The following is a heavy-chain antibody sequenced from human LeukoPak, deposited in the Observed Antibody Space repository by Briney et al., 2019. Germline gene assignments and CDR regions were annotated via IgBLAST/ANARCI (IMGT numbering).Heavy chain of an antibody. CDR2: VSYDGNNK. Sequence: GGSLRLSCAASGFTFITDAMHWVRQAPGKGLEWVAVVSYDGNNKYYGESVKGRFTISRDSSKNTLYLQINSLRVEDTAVYYCVREMTGDAGWYFDFWGRGTLVTVSS. D-gene: IGHD2-21*01. V-gene: IGHV3-30-3*01. J-gene: IGHJ2*01. CDR1: GFTFITDA. CDR3: VREMTGDAGWYFDF.